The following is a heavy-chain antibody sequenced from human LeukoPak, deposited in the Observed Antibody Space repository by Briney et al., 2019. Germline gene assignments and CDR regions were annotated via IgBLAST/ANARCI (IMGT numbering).Heavy chain of an antibody. J-gene: IGHJ4*02. Sequence: PSETLSLTCAVHGGSFNGFYWTWMRQPPGKGPEWIGEINRSRGTSYTASLWSRVTISQDTSKNQFSLKLTSVTAADTAVYYCARGLGEGYPDSWGQGTLVIVSS. CDR2: INRSRGT. CDR3: ARGLGEGYPDS. CDR1: GGSFNGFY. D-gene: IGHD5-24*01. V-gene: IGHV4-34*01.